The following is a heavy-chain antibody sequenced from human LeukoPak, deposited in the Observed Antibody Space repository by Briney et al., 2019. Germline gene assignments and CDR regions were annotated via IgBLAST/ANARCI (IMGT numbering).Heavy chain of an antibody. CDR2: IWYDGSNK. CDR3: ARDWGSNFDY. CDR1: GFTFSSYG. Sequence: PGRSLRLSCAASGFTFSSYGIHWVRQAPGKGLEWVAVIWYDGSNKYYADSAKGRFTISRDNSKNTLYLQMNSLRAEDTAVYYCARDWGSNFDYWGQGTLVTVSS. D-gene: IGHD7-27*01. J-gene: IGHJ4*02. V-gene: IGHV3-33*01.